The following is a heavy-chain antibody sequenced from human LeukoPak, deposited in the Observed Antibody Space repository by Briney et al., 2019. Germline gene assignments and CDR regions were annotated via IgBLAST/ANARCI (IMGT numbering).Heavy chain of an antibody. V-gene: IGHV3-21*01. CDR2: VSPSRSHT. CDR1: GFTFSSYS. J-gene: IGHJ4*02. Sequence: GGSLRLSCAASGFTFSSYSMNWVRQAPGKGLEWVSSVSPSRSHTYYADSVKGRFTISRDNAKNSLYLQMNSLRAEDTAVYYCARTIAGAGTDKPIGYWGRGTLVTVSS. CDR3: ARTIAGAGTDKPIGY. D-gene: IGHD6-19*01.